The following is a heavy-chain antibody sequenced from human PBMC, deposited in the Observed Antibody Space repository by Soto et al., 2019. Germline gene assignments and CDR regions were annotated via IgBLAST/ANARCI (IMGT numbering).Heavy chain of an antibody. Sequence: QVQLVESGGGLVKPEGSLRLSCAASGFTFSDYYMSWIRQAPGKGLEWVSYISSSGSSTYYADSVKGRFTISRDNGKNSLYLQMNSLRAEDTAVYYCARRCSYSDYGGYAFDIWGQGTMVTVSS. J-gene: IGHJ3*02. V-gene: IGHV3-11*01. CDR1: GFTFSDYY. D-gene: IGHD4-17*01. CDR2: ISSSGSST. CDR3: ARRCSYSDYGGYAFDI.